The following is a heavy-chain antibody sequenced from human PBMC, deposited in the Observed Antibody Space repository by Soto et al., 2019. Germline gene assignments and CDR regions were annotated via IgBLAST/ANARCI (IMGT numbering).Heavy chain of an antibody. V-gene: IGHV1-69*01. Sequence: QVQLVQSGAEVKKPGSSVKVSCKASGGTFRSYAISWVRQAPGQGLEWMGGIIPISGTANYAQKFQGRVTITAVESTSIAYMELSSLRSEDTAVYYCARSQGSSTSLEIYYYYYYGMDVWGQGTTVTVSS. CDR1: GGTFRSYA. J-gene: IGHJ6*02. D-gene: IGHD2-2*01. CDR2: IIPISGTA. CDR3: ARSQGSSTSLEIYYYYYYGMDV.